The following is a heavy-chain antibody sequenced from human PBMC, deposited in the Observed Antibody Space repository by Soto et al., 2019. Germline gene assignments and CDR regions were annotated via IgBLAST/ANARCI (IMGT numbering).Heavy chain of an antibody. Sequence: PSETLSLTCTVPGGSISSGGYYWSWIRQHPGKGLEWIGYIYYSGSTYYNPSLKSRVTISVDTSKNQFSLKLSSVTAADTAVYYCARALDFWSAYFDYWGQGSLVIVSS. CDR1: GGSISSGGYY. V-gene: IGHV4-31*03. CDR2: IYYSGST. J-gene: IGHJ4*02. CDR3: ARALDFWSAYFDY. D-gene: IGHD3-3*01.